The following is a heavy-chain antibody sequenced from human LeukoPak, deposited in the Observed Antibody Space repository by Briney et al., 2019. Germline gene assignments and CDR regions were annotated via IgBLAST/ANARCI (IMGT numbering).Heavy chain of an antibody. CDR3: ARGPGIVGATYDY. V-gene: IGHV4-34*01. CDR2: INHSGST. D-gene: IGHD1-26*01. J-gene: IGHJ4*02. Sequence: PSETLSLTCAVCGGSFSGYYWSWIRQPPGKGLEWIGEINHSGSTNYNPSLKSRVTISVDTSKNQFSLKLSSVTAADTAVYYCARGPGIVGATYDYWGQGTLVTVSS. CDR1: GGSFSGYY.